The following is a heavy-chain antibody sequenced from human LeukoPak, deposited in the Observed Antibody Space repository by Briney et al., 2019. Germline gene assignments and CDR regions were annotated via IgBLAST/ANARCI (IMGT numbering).Heavy chain of an antibody. Sequence: VGSLRLSCVTSRFTFSGYWMHSGRQGPEKGLELVSRIDNDGHGIIYADSVKGRFTTSRDNVKNTLYLQMNSLRVEDTAVYYCAAGGGWDPSFGVVTHIDAWGKGTTVVVS. CDR3: AAGGGWDPSFGVVTHIDA. D-gene: IGHD3-3*01. CDR1: RFTFSGYW. J-gene: IGHJ6*03. CDR2: IDNDGHGI. V-gene: IGHV3-74*01.